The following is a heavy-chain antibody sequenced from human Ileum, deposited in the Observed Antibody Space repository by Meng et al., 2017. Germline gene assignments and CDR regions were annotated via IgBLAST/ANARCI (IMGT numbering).Heavy chain of an antibody. CDR3: ARVVSSGTFGDWFDP. Sequence: QVQLVQSEAEVRKPGASVKVSCRASGYTCTSYDIHWVRQAPGQGLEWMGWMSPNSGNTGYSQNFQGRVTLTRSTPLRTVYMELSSLQSEDTAVYYCARVVSSGTFGDWFDPWGQGTLVTVSS. V-gene: IGHV1-8*01. CDR1: GYTCTSYD. J-gene: IGHJ5*02. CDR2: MSPNSGNT. D-gene: IGHD3-10*01.